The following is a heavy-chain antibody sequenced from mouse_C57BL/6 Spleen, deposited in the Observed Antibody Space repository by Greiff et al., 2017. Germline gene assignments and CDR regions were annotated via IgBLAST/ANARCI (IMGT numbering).Heavy chain of an antibody. CDR1: GYTFTSYW. Sequence: QVQLQQPGAELVRPGSSVKLSCKASGYTFTSYWMHWVKQRPIQGLEWIGNIDPSDSETHYNQKFRDKATLTVDKSSSTAYMQLSSLTSEDSAVYYCARDYYGSYFAYWGQGTLVTVSA. V-gene: IGHV1-52*01. CDR3: ARDYYGSYFAY. CDR2: IDPSDSET. J-gene: IGHJ3*01. D-gene: IGHD1-1*01.